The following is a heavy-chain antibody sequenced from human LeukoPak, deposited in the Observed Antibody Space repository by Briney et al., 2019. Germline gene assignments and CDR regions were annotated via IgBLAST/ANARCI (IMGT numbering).Heavy chain of an antibody. V-gene: IGHV4-39*07. CDR2: IYYSGST. CDR1: GGSISSSSYY. Sequence: PSETLSLTCTVSGGSISSSSYYWGWIRQPPGKGLEWIGSIYYSGSTYYNPSLKSRVTISVDTSKNQFSLKLSSVTAADTAVYYCARRSDYVWGSYRRPNNWFDPWGQGTLVTVSS. J-gene: IGHJ5*02. CDR3: ARRSDYVWGSYRRPNNWFDP. D-gene: IGHD3-16*02.